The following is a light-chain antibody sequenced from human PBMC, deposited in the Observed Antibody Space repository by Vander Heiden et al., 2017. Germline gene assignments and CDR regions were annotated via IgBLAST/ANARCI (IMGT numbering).Light chain of an antibody. CDR1: QTIISTY. J-gene: IGKJ1*01. Sequence: ESVLTQSPGSLFLSPGDTVTPSCRASQTIISTYLAWYHHRPVQGPRLLIYGASNRATGITDRFSGSGTGRDFTLTISGLEPEDSGVYYCQQYHTSVWTFGRGTKV. CDR3: QQYHTSVWT. V-gene: IGKV3-20*01. CDR2: GAS.